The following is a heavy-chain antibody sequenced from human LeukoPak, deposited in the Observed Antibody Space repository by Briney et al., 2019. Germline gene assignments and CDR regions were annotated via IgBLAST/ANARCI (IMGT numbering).Heavy chain of an antibody. Sequence: SETLSLTCTVSGGSITSSDYWWAWIRLPPGRGLEWIGSIYYSGSTYYNPPLKSRATISVDTSKNQFSLKLSSVTAADAAVYVCARRSSSWYYFEDWGQGTLVTVSS. J-gene: IGHJ4*02. CDR2: IYYSGST. CDR3: ARRSSSWYYFED. D-gene: IGHD6-13*01. V-gene: IGHV4-39*07. CDR1: GGSITSSDYW.